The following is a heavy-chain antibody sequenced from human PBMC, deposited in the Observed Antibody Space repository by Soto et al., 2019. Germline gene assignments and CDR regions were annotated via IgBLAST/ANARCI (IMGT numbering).Heavy chain of an antibody. CDR3: TGQVDTTYTYNY. V-gene: IGHV4-4*02. Sequence: QVQLQESGPGLVKPSGTLSLTCAVSGGSISSNNWWSWVRQPPGKGLEWIGEIYHSGSTNYNPSLKGRVTMSVDTSQSQFSLNLGTLTAPDMAVYYCTGQVDTTYTYNYWGQGTLVTVSS. CDR2: IYHSGST. D-gene: IGHD5-18*01. CDR1: GGSISSNNW. J-gene: IGHJ4*02.